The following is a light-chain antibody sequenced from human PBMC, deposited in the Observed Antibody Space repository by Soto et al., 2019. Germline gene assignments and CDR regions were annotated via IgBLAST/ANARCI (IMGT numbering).Light chain of an antibody. J-gene: IGKJ3*01. CDR3: QQYYSYPLFT. Sequence: AIRMTQSPSSGSASTGDRVTITCRASQGISSYLAWYQQKPGKAPKLLIYAASTLQSGVPSRFSGSGSGTDFTLTISCLQSEDFATYYCQQYYSYPLFTFGPGTKVDIK. CDR2: AAS. V-gene: IGKV1-8*01. CDR1: QGISSY.